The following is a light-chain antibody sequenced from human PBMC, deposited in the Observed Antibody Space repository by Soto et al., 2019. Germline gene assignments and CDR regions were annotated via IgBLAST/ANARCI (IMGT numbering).Light chain of an antibody. J-gene: IGLJ1*01. CDR2: EGS. V-gene: IGLV2-23*01. CDR3: CSSAPGRTFV. Sequence: QSVLTQPASVSGSPGQSITISCTGSSSAVGTFRLVSWYQHHPGKVPKLIIYEGSKRPSGVSDRFSGSEPGSTASLTISGLQAEDEADYYCCSSAPGRTFVFGTGTKVTVL. CDR1: SSAVGTFRL.